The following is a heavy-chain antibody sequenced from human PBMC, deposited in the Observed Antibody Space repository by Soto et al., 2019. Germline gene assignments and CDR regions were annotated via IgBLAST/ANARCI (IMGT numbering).Heavy chain of an antibody. CDR1: GFTFSSYS. V-gene: IGHV3-21*01. CDR2: ISSSSSYI. Sequence: LRLSCAASGFTFSSYSMNWVRQAPGKGLEWISSISSSSSYIYYADSVKGRFTISRYNAKNSLYLQMNSLRAEDTAVYYCARESLGYCSTTNCYKVDYWGQGTLVTVSS. CDR3: ARESLGYCSTTNCYKVDY. J-gene: IGHJ4*02. D-gene: IGHD2-2*02.